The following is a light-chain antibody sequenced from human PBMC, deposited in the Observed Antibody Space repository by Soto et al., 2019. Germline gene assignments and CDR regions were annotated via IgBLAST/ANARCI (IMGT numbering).Light chain of an antibody. CDR3: MQTTQFPWT. CDR2: KVS. J-gene: IGKJ1*01. V-gene: IGKV2-24*01. Sequence: DIVLTQTRLSSPVALGQPASISCRSSQRLVHTDGNTYFNWLQQRPGQPPRLLLYKVSTRFSGVPDRFSGSGAGTDFTLTISRVEAEDVGVYYCMQTTQFPWTFGQGTKLEIK. CDR1: QRLVHTDGNTY.